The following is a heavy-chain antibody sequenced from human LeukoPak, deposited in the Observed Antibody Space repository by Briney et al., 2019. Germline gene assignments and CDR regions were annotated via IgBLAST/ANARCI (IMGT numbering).Heavy chain of an antibody. V-gene: IGHV3-48*01. Sequence: TGGSLRLSCAASGFIFNAHSINWVRQAPGKGLEWVSYISGSGSSIDYAASVGGRFTIYRDSAKNSVDLQMNDLRAEDTAVYYCAKGTGASAWLADYWGQGTLVTVSS. CDR2: ISGSGSSI. J-gene: IGHJ4*02. CDR1: GFIFNAHS. D-gene: IGHD6-19*01. CDR3: AKGTGASAWLADY.